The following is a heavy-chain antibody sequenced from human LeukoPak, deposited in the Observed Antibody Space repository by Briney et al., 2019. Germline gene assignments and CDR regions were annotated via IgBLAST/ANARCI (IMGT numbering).Heavy chain of an antibody. J-gene: IGHJ6*02. Sequence: ASVKVSCKASGYTFTSYGISWVRQAPGQGLEWMGGIIPIFGTANYAQKFQGRVTITADESTSTAYMELSSLRSEDTAVYYCARIAVAGTTLLDGMDVWGQGTTVTVSS. D-gene: IGHD6-19*01. CDR2: IIPIFGTA. CDR1: GYTFTSYG. V-gene: IGHV1-69*13. CDR3: ARIAVAGTTLLDGMDV.